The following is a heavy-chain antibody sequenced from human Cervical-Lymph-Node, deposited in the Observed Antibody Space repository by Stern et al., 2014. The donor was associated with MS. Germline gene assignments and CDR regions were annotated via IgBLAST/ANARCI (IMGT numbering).Heavy chain of an antibody. J-gene: IGHJ5*02. CDR1: GESVSASY. Sequence: EVQLEESGGGLVQPGGSLRLSCTASGESVSASYMTWVRQAPGKGLEWVALIYSSNNVNYGDSVKGRFTIARDRSKNTVHLQMNSLRVEDTGVYYCTIEMAARRFDPWGQGTLVAVSS. CDR2: IYSSNNV. CDR3: TIEMAARRFDP. V-gene: IGHV3-66*01. D-gene: IGHD6-6*01.